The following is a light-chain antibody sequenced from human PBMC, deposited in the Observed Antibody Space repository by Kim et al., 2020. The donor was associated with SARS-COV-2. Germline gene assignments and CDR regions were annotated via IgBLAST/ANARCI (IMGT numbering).Light chain of an antibody. CDR3: CSRAAGYGI. Sequence: PGQSVTISCTGTSSDVGANNYVSWYQQHPGRVPTLLIHDVTERPSGVPDRFSGSKSANTASLTISGLQPEDEADYYCCSRAAGYGIFGGGTQLTVL. CDR2: DVT. V-gene: IGLV2-11*03. CDR1: SSDVGANNY. J-gene: IGLJ2*01.